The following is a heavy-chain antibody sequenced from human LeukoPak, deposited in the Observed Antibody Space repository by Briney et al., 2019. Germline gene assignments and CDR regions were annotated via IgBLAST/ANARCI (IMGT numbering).Heavy chain of an antibody. J-gene: IGHJ3*02. CDR1: GGSFSTTSYF. CDR3: AREVERYYDSSGYPDAFDI. V-gene: IGHV4-39*07. D-gene: IGHD3-22*01. Sequence: SETLSLTCTVSGGSFSTTSYFWGWIRQPPGRGREWFGTFYYTGTTYYNPSLKGRVSISEDTSKNRFSLNLTSLTAADTAIYYCAREVERYYDSSGYPDAFDIWGQGTMVTVSS. CDR2: FYYTGTT.